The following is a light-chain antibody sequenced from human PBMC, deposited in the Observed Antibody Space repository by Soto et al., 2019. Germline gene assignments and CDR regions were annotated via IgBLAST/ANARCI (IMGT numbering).Light chain of an antibody. CDR1: QSVSSSY. CDR3: QQYGAQPYY. Sequence: EIVLTQSPGILSLSPGERDTLSCRASQSVSSSYLGWYQQKPGQAPRLLMYGASRRATGIPDRFSGSGSGTDFTLTISRLEPEDFAVYYCQQYGAQPYYFGQGTKLEIK. V-gene: IGKV3-20*01. J-gene: IGKJ2*01. CDR2: GAS.